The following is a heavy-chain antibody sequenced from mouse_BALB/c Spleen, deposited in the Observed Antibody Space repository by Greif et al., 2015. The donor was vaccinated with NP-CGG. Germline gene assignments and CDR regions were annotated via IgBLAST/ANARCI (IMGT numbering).Heavy chain of an antibody. CDR1: GFNIKDTY. D-gene: IGHD1-1*01. J-gene: IGHJ1*01. CDR3: ARSGYYGSSYWYFDV. CDR2: IDPANGNT. Sequence: EVQLQESGAELVKPGASVKLFCTASGFNIKDTYMHWVKQRPEQGLEWIGRIDPANGNTKYDPKFQGKATITADTSSNTAYLQLSSLTSEDTAVYYCARSGYYGSSYWYFDVWGAGTTVTVSS. V-gene: IGHV14-3*02.